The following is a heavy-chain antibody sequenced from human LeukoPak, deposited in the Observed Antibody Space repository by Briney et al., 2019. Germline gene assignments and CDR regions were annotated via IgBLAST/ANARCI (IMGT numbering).Heavy chain of an antibody. J-gene: IGHJ4*02. CDR1: GGSISKDY. CDR2: VSHSGFN. D-gene: IGHD3-10*01. CDR3: ARGPYYASGSYPFDY. V-gene: IGHV4-59*12. Sequence: TSGTLSLTCTVSGGSISKDYWSWIRQPPGKGLEWVGYVSHSGFNKSNGDITVYNPSLESRVTTSRDTSKNQFSLKLSSVTAADTAVYFCARGPYYASGSYPFDYWGQGTLVTVSS.